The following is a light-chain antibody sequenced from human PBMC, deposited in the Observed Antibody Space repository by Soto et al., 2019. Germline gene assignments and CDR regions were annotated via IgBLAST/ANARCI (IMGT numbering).Light chain of an antibody. Sequence: DIVMTQSPDSLAVSLGERATINCKSSQSLLYSSANKNYLAWYQQKPGQPPKLLIYWASTRESGVPDRFSGGGSGTDFTLTISSLQAEDVAVYYCQQYYSTPPAFGQGTKVEIK. CDR1: QSLLYSSANKNY. J-gene: IGKJ1*01. CDR3: QQYYSTPPA. CDR2: WAS. V-gene: IGKV4-1*01.